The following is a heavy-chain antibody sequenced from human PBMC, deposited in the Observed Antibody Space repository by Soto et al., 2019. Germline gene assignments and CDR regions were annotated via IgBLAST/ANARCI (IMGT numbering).Heavy chain of an antibody. CDR2: IIPLFGTA. Sequence: QVQLVQSGAEVKKPGSSVKVSCKASGGTFSSQAISWVRQAPGQGLEWMGGIIPLFGTANYAQKFQGRVTITADESTSTAYMELSSLRSEDTAVYYCATGGDIGLVPTAISWFDPWGQGTLVTVSS. D-gene: IGHD2-2*01. J-gene: IGHJ5*02. V-gene: IGHV1-69*12. CDR1: GGTFSSQA. CDR3: ATGGDIGLVPTAISWFDP.